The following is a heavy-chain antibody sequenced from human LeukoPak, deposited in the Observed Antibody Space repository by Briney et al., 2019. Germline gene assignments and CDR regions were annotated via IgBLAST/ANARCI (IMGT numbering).Heavy chain of an antibody. CDR3: ARGQNQYYYYGMDV. D-gene: IGHD1-14*01. CDR1: GGSISSGDYY. V-gene: IGHV4-30-4*01. CDR2: IYYSGST. J-gene: IGHJ6*02. Sequence: SQTLSLTCTVSGGSISSGDYYWGWIRQPPGKGLEWIGYIYYSGSTYYNPSLKSRVTISVDTSKNQFSLKLSSVTAADTAVYYCARGQNQYYYYGMDVWGQGTTVTVSS.